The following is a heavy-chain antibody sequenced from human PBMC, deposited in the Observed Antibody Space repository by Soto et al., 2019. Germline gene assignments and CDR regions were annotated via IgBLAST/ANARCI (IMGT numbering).Heavy chain of an antibody. Sequence: QAQVVQSGAEVRKPGSSVKLSCKASEGTFNSYAIAWVRQAPEQGLEWMGGIIPYYNTLNYAQKFQDRVTITADDSTNTVYMELSSLRSDDTAVYFCASGASRWYPYCFDSWAQGTLVTVSS. D-gene: IGHD6-13*01. CDR1: EGTFNSYA. CDR3: ASGASRWYPYCFDS. CDR2: IIPYYNTL. V-gene: IGHV1-69*01. J-gene: IGHJ4*02.